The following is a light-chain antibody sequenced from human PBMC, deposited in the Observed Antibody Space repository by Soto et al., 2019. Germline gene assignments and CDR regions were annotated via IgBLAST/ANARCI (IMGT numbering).Light chain of an antibody. V-gene: IGKV1-9*01. CDR1: QDISRY. CDR3: QQLNTYPLFT. CDR2: AAS. J-gene: IGKJ3*01. Sequence: DIQLTQSPSFLSASVGDRVTITCRASQDISRYLAWYQQKAGKAPKLLIYAASTLQKGVPSRFSGSGCGTEFTLTISSLQPDDFATYYCQQLNTYPLFTFGPGTEVDI.